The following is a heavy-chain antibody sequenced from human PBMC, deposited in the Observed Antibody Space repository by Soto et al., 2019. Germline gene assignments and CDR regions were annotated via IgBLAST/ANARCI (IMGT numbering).Heavy chain of an antibody. Sequence: QVQLVQSGAEVKKPGASVKVSCKASGYTFTSYDINWVRQATGQGLEWMGWMNPNSGNTGYAQKFQGSVTMTRNTARSTAYREPSSLRSEDTGVYDCARMDYYGSGTLNWFDPWGQGTLVTVSS. CDR1: GYTFTSYD. D-gene: IGHD3-10*01. CDR3: ARMDYYGSGTLNWFDP. J-gene: IGHJ5*02. CDR2: MNPNSGNT. V-gene: IGHV1-8*01.